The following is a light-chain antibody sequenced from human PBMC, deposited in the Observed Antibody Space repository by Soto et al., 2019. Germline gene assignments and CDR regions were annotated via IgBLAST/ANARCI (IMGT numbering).Light chain of an antibody. J-gene: IGLJ3*02. CDR1: SGSVSTSHY. CDR3: VLFVGSSINWV. CDR2: STN. V-gene: IGLV8-61*01. Sequence: QTVVTQQPSFSVSPGETVTLTCGLSSGSVSTSHYPSWYQQTPGQPPRTLIQSTNRRSSGVPDRFSGSILGNKAALTITGDQPDDECDYYCVLFVGSSINWVFGGGTKLTVL.